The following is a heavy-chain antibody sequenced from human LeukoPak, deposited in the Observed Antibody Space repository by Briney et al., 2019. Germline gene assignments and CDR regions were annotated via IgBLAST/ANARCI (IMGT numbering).Heavy chain of an antibody. CDR2: IHYSGIT. V-gene: IGHV4-31*03. CDR3: ASQRVGGFFDY. Sequence: SQTLSLTCIVSGGSISNGDYYWSWIRQHPGKGLEWMGYIHYSGITYYNPSLKSRVTISVDTSKNQFSLKRSSVTAADTAVYYCASQRVGGFFDYWGQGTLVTVSS. D-gene: IGHD3-10*01. J-gene: IGHJ4*02. CDR1: GGSISNGDYY.